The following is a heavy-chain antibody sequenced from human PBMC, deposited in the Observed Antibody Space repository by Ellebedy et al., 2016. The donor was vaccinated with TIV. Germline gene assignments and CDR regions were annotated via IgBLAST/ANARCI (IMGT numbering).Heavy chain of an antibody. CDR1: GYSFTSYW. CDR3: ARGCIAAAGNEGWYFDL. D-gene: IGHD6-13*01. J-gene: IGHJ2*01. CDR2: LDPSDSYT. V-gene: IGHV5-10-1*01. Sequence: GESLKISCKGSGYSFTSYWITWVRQMPGKGLEWMGRLDPSDSYTNYSPSFQGHVTISVDKSISTAYLQWSSLKASDTAMYYCARGCIAAAGNEGWYFDLWGRGTLVTVSS.